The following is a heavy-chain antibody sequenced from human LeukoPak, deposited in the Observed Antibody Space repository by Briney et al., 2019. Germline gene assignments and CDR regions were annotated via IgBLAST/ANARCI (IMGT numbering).Heavy chain of an antibody. V-gene: IGHV3-23*01. Sequence: PGGSLRLSCAASGFTFSSYAMSWVRQAPGKGLEWVSAISGSGGSTYYADSVKGRFTISRDNSKNTLYLQMNSLRAEDTAVYYCAKVGRFLSQSTHYYYYYGMDVWGQGTTVTVSS. D-gene: IGHD3-3*01. CDR1: GFTFSSYA. CDR2: ISGSGGST. CDR3: AKVGRFLSQSTHYYYYYGMDV. J-gene: IGHJ6*02.